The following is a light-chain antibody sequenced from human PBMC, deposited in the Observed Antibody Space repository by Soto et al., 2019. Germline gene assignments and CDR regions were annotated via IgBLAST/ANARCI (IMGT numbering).Light chain of an antibody. V-gene: IGKV3-11*01. J-gene: IGKJ5*01. CDR3: KHRSSWPPIT. CDR2: DAS. CDR1: QSISTY. Sequence: EILLTQSPPTLSLSPGESATLSCWASQSISTYLGRYQQKPGQAPRLLIYDASNRATGIPARISGSGSGIDFTHPISSLKPDDSAVYYCKHRSSWPPITFCQGTRLEI.